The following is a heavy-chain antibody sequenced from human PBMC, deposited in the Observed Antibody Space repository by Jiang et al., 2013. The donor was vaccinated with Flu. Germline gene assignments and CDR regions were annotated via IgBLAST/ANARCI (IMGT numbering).Heavy chain of an antibody. V-gene: IGHV4-59*08. D-gene: IGHD1-1*01. CDR3: ARHGTVNWTFDY. J-gene: IGHJ4*02. CDR1: GGSISSYY. CDR2: IYYSGST. Sequence: SGSGLVKPSETLSLTCTVSGGSISSYYWSWIRQPPGKRLEWIGYIYYSGSTNYNPSLKSRVTISVDTSKNQFSLKLSSVTAADTAVYYCARHGTVNWTFDYWGQGTLVTVSS.